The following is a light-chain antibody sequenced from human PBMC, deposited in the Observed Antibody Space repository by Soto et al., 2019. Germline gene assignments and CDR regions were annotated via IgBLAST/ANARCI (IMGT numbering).Light chain of an antibody. CDR3: QQYNDEPWT. Sequence: DIQMTQSPSTLSASVGDRVTITCRASQNIGNWLAWYQQKPGKTPVLLIYDASSLESGVPLRFSGSGSGTEFTLTISSLQTDDSATYYCQQYNDEPWTFGQGTKVEIK. V-gene: IGKV1-5*01. J-gene: IGKJ1*01. CDR2: DAS. CDR1: QNIGNW.